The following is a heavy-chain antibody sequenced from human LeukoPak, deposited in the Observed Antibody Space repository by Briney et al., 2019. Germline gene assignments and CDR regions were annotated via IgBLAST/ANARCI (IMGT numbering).Heavy chain of an antibody. V-gene: IGHV1-69*06. CDR2: IIPIFGTA. CDR3: AREDQLLHRLDY. D-gene: IGHD2-2*02. Sequence: ASVKVSCKASGGTFSSYAISWVRQAPGQGLEWMGGIIPIFGTANYAQKFQGRVTITADKSTSTAYMELSSLRSEDTAVYYCAREDQLLHRLDYWGQGTLVTVSS. CDR1: GGTFSSYA. J-gene: IGHJ4*02.